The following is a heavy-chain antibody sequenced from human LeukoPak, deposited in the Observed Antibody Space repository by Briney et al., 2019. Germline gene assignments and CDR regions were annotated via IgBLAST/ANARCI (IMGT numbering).Heavy chain of an antibody. CDR2: ISYDGSNK. V-gene: IGHV3-30*18. D-gene: IGHD1-26*01. J-gene: IGHJ4*02. CDR1: GFTFSSYG. Sequence: QSGGSLRLSCAASGFTFSSYGVHWVRQAPGKGLEWVAVISYDGSNKYYADSVKGRFTISRDNSKYTLYLQMNSLRAEDTAAYYCAKGGAHWELLSDYFDYWGQGTLVTVSS. CDR3: AKGGAHWELLSDYFDY.